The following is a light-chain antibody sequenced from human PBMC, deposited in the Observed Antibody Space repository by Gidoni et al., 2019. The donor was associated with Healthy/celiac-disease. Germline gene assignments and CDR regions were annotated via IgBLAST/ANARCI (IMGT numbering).Light chain of an antibody. CDR3: QQYYSYPGT. J-gene: IGKJ1*01. Sequence: AIRITQSPSSFAASTGDRVTITCRASQGSSSYLAWYQQKPGKAPKLLIYAASTLQSGVPSRFSGSGSGTDFTLTISCLQYEDFATYYCQQYYSYPGTFGQGTKVEIK. CDR2: AAS. CDR1: QGSSSY. V-gene: IGKV1-8*01.